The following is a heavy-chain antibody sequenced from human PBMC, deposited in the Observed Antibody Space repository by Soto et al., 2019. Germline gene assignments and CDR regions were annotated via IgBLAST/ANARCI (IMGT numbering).Heavy chain of an antibody. J-gene: IGHJ4*02. D-gene: IGHD1-1*01. V-gene: IGHV4-59*01. CDR1: GGSISSYY. CDR3: ARGGTGTADY. CDR2: IYYSGST. Sequence: SETLSLTCTVSGGSISSYYWSWIRQPPGKGLEWIGYIYYSGSTNYNPSLKSRVTISVDTSKNQFSLKLSSVTAADTAVYYCARGGTGTADYWGQGTLVTVSS.